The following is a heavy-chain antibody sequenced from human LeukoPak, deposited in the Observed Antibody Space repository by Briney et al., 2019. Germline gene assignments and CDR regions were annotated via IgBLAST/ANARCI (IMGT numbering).Heavy chain of an antibody. D-gene: IGHD3-10*02. CDR1: GDTFNFG. Sequence: ASVKVSCKSSGDTFNFGVNWLRQAPGQGPEWMGWINPDTHNTGFAEKFQGRLTLTRNPSIGTAYMELSGLTSDDTAVYYCARGRGVLFVGHWFDAWGQGTLVTVSS. CDR3: ARGRGVLFVGHWFDA. CDR2: INPDTHNT. J-gene: IGHJ5*02. V-gene: IGHV1-8*03.